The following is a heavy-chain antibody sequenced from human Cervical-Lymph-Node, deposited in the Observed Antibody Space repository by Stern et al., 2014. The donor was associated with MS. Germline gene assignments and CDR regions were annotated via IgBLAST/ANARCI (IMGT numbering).Heavy chain of an antibody. CDR2: IYWDDDK. J-gene: IGHJ4*02. CDR1: GFSLSTNVVA. D-gene: IGHD3-22*01. V-gene: IGHV2-5*02. Sequence: QITLKESGPTLVKPTQTLTLTCTFSGFSLSTNVVAVGWIRQPPGKALEWLALIYWDDDKRYSPSLKSRLTIAKDTSKNQVVLTMTNMDPVDTAIYYCTHVIVTYYRFDYWGQGTLVTVSS. CDR3: THVIVTYYRFDY.